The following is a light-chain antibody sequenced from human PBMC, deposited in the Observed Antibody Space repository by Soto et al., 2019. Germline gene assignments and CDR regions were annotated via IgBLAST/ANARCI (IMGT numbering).Light chain of an antibody. V-gene: IGKV3-15*01. J-gene: IGKJ1*01. Sequence: EIVMTQSPATMSVSPGEGTNLSCRASQSVSSNLAWYQQKPGQAPRLHIYGASTRATGIPARFSGSGSGTEFTLTISSLPSEDFAVYYCQQYNNGPPTWTFGQGTKVEIK. CDR3: QQYNNGPPTWT. CDR2: GAS. CDR1: QSVSSN.